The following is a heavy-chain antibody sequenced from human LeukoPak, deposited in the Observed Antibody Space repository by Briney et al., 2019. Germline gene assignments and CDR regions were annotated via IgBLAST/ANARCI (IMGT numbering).Heavy chain of an antibody. CDR1: GFTFSSYG. CDR3: AKGPGYSSSWFRWFDP. J-gene: IGHJ5*02. CDR2: ISYDGSNK. V-gene: IGHV3-30*18. Sequence: GGSLRLSCAASGFTFSSYGMHWVRQAPGKGLEWVAVISYDGSNKYYADSVKGRFTISRDNSKNTLYLQMNSLRAEDTAVYYCAKGPGYSSSWFRWFDPWGQGTLVTVSS. D-gene: IGHD6-13*01.